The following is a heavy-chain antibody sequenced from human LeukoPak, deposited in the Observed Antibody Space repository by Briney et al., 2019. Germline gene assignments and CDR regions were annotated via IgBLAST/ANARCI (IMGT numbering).Heavy chain of an antibody. D-gene: IGHD4-17*01. Sequence: NPGGSLRLSCAASGFTFSSYSMNWVRQAPGKGLEWVSSISSSSSYIYYADSVKGRFTISRDNAKNSLYLQMNSLRAEDTAAYYCARVGVAAYGANYWGQGTLVTVSS. J-gene: IGHJ4*02. V-gene: IGHV3-21*01. CDR2: ISSSSSYI. CDR1: GFTFSSYS. CDR3: ARVGVAAYGANY.